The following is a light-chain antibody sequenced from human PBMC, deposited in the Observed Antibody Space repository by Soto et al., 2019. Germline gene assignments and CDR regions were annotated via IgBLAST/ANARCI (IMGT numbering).Light chain of an antibody. J-gene: IGLJ2*01. V-gene: IGLV1-51*01. CDR1: SSNIGNNY. Sequence: QSVLTQSPSVSAAPGQQVTISCSGSSSNIGNNYVSWYQQVPGTAPKLLIYDNTKRPSGIPDRFSGSKSVTSGTLDITGLQSGAEADYYCATWYGSLPGEVFGGGTKLTV. CDR2: DNT. CDR3: ATWYGSLPGEV.